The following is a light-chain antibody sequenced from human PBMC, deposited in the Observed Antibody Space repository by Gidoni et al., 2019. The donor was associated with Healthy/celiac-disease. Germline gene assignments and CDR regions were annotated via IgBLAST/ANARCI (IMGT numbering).Light chain of an antibody. CDR3: QAWDSSFYV. CDR1: KLGDKY. J-gene: IGLJ1*01. CDR2: QDS. Sequence: SYELTQPPSVPVSPGQTASITCSGDKLGDKYACWYQQKPGQSPVLVIYQDSKRPSGIPERFSGSNSGNTATLTISGTQAMDEADYYCQAWDSSFYVFGTGTKVTVL. V-gene: IGLV3-1*01.